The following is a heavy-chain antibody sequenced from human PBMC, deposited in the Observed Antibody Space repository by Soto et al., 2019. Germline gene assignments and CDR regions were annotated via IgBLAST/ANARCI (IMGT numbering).Heavy chain of an antibody. J-gene: IGHJ5*02. D-gene: IGHD2-2*01. CDR1: GYTFTGYY. CDR2: INPSGGST. Sequence: ASVQVSCKASGYTFTGYYMHWVRQAPGQGLEWMGRINPSGGSTSYAQKFQGRVTMTRDTSTSTVYMELSSLRSEDTAVYYCARGIVVVPAAIASWFDPWGQGTLVTVSS. CDR3: ARGIVVVPAAIASWFDP. V-gene: IGHV1-46*01.